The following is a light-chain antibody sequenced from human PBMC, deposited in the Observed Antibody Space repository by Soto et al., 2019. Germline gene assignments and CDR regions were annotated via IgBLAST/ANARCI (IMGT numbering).Light chain of an antibody. CDR2: DTS. CDR3: QQYGSSPLT. CDR1: QSVSSY. J-gene: IGKJ4*01. V-gene: IGKV3-20*01. Sequence: EIVLTQSPGTLSSSVGERVTLSCRASQSVSSYLAWYQQNPGQAPRLLIYDTSNRATGTPARFSGSGSGTDFTLTISRLEPEDFTVYYCQQYGSSPLTFGGGTTVEIK.